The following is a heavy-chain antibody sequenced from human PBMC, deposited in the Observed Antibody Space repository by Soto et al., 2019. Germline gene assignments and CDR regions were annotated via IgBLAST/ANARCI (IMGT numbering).Heavy chain of an antibody. Sequence: SETLSLTCTVSGASISNSYWSWIRQPPGKGLEWIGYIFYSGSTNYNPSLKSRLTILLDTSKNQFSLKLRSVTAADTDVYYCARFSAFTNTYTTFYYFDFWGQGTLVTVSS. V-gene: IGHV4-59*01. J-gene: IGHJ4*02. CDR3: ARFSAFTNTYTTFYYFDF. CDR2: IFYSGST. D-gene: IGHD3-16*01. CDR1: GASISNSY.